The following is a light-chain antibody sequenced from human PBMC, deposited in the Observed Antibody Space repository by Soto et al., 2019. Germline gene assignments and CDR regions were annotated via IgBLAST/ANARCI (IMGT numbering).Light chain of an antibody. CDR1: QSISSW. V-gene: IGKV1-5*03. CDR3: QHYNSYHS. Sequence: DIQMTQSPSTLSASVGDRVTITCRASQSISSWLAWYQQKPGKAPKLLIYKASSLESGVPSRFSGSGSGTEFTLTISSLQPDYFANDYCQHYNSYHSCGGGTKVEIK. J-gene: IGKJ4*01. CDR2: KAS.